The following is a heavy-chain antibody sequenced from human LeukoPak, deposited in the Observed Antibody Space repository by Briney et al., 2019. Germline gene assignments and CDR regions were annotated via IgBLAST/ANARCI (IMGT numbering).Heavy chain of an antibody. CDR2: ISGSGGST. V-gene: IGHV3-23*01. Sequence: PGGSLRLFCAASGFTFSSYAMSWVRQAPGKGLEWVSAISGSGGSTYYADSVKGRFTISRDNSKNTLYLQMNSLRAEDTAVYYCAKVDGPDHPYYYGSGYFDYWGQGTLVTVSS. CDR1: GFTFSSYA. J-gene: IGHJ4*02. CDR3: AKVDGPDHPYYYGSGYFDY. D-gene: IGHD3-10*01.